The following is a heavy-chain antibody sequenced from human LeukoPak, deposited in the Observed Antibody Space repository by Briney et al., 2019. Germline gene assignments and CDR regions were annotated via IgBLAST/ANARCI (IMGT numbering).Heavy chain of an antibody. J-gene: IGHJ4*02. Sequence: PGGSLRLSCAASGLTFSNYAMHWVRQAPGKGLEWVSLISSGGTYEYYADSVKVRFTISRDYSKTTLYLQLNSLRAEDTAVYYCARDSTYYYDSGSSGPHYFDNWGQGTLVTVSS. V-gene: IGHV3-30*01. CDR3: ARDSTYYYDSGSSGPHYFDN. CDR2: ISSGGTYE. D-gene: IGHD3-10*01. CDR1: GLTFSNYA.